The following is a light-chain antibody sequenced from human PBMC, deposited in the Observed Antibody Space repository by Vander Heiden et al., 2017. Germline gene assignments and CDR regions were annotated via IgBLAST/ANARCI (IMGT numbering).Light chain of an antibody. CDR3: QQVNNSPFA. CDR2: DAS. J-gene: IGKJ3*01. V-gene: IGKV1D-13*01. CDR1: QGISSA. Sequence: IQLNQSPSSLSASVGDRVTITCRAGQGISSALAWYQQKPGKAPNLLIYDASSLQSGVPSRFSGSGSGSDYTLTISSLQPEDFATYYCQQVNNSPFAFGHGAHVDIK.